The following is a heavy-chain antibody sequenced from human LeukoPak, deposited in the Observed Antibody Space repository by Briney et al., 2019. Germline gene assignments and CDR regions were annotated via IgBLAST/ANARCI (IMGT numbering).Heavy chain of an antibody. J-gene: IGHJ6*02. Sequence: GGSLSLSCAGSGFTFSSYGRHWVGQAPGKGLEWVAVIWYDGSNKYYEDSVKGRFTISRDNSKNTLYLQMNSLRAEDTAVYYCARDGYYDFWSGYQEPYYYGMDVWGQGTTVTVSS. CDR1: GFTFSSYG. CDR2: IWYDGSNK. V-gene: IGHV3-33*01. CDR3: ARDGYYDFWSGYQEPYYYGMDV. D-gene: IGHD3-3*01.